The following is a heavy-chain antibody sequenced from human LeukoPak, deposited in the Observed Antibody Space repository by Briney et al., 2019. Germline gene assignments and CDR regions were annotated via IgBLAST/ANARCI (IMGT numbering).Heavy chain of an antibody. V-gene: IGHV3-30*18. J-gene: IGHJ6*02. Sequence: GGSLRLSCAASGFSFSTYGMHWVRQAPGKGLEWVAALSYDGSNEYYTDSVKGRFTISRDNSKNTLYLQMNSLRAEDTAVYYCAKAESLYYYYGMDVWGQGTTVTVSS. CDR1: GFSFSTYG. CDR2: LSYDGSNE. CDR3: AKAESLYYYYGMDV.